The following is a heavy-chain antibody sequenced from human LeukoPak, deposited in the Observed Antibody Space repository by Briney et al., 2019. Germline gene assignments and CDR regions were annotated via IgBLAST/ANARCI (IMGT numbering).Heavy chain of an antibody. Sequence: ASVKVSCKASGYTFTSYGISWVRQAPGQGLEWMGWISAYNGNTNYAQKLQGRVTMTTDTSTSTAYMELRSLRSDDTAVYYCARDQGQLLLSYYYYMDVWGKGTTVTVSS. D-gene: IGHD2-15*01. CDR1: GYTFTSYG. CDR2: ISAYNGNT. CDR3: ARDQGQLLLSYYYYMDV. V-gene: IGHV1-18*01. J-gene: IGHJ6*03.